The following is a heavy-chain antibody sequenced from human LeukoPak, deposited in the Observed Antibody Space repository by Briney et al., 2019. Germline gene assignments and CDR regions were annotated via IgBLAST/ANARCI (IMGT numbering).Heavy chain of an antibody. CDR1: GFTFSSYS. Sequence: GGSLRLSCAASGFTFSSYSMHWVRQAPGKGLEWVAVISYDGSNKYYADSVKGRFTASRDNSNKILYLEMNSLRYDDTALYYCAREAAWGNWYFDLWGRGTLDTVSS. CDR3: AREAAWGNWYFDL. CDR2: ISYDGSNK. V-gene: IGHV3-30*03. D-gene: IGHD3-16*01. J-gene: IGHJ2*01.